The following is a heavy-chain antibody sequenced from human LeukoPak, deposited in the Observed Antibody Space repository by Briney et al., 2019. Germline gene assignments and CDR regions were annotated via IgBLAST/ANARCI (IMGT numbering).Heavy chain of an antibody. CDR3: AKDGGLWVSAHWGDS. CDR1: GFTFSSYT. V-gene: IGHV3-23*01. CDR2: TTTSDGNT. J-gene: IGHJ4*02. Sequence: GGSLRLSCAASGFTFSSYTMSWVRQAPGKGLEWVSTTTTSDGNTYYANSVKGRFTVSRDNSKNTLYLQMNSLRAEDTAVYYCAKDGGLWVSAHWGDSWGRGTLVTVSS. D-gene: IGHD7-27*01.